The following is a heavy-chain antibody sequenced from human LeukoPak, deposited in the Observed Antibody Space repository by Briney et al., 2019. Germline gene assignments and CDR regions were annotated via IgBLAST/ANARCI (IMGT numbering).Heavy chain of an antibody. CDR1: GGSFSGYY. CDR3: ARRPHGFDI. J-gene: IGHJ3*02. CDR2: INHGGST. Sequence: SETLSLTRAVYGGSFSGYYWSWIRQPPGKGLEWIGEINHGGSTNYNPSLKSRVTISVDTSKNQFSLKLSSATAADTAVYYCARRPHGFDIWGQGTMVTVSS. V-gene: IGHV4-34*01.